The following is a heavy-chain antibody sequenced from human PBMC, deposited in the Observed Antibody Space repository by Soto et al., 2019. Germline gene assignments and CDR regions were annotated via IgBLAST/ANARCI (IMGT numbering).Heavy chain of an antibody. CDR1: GGSISSSSYY. J-gene: IGHJ5*02. CDR2: IYYSGST. D-gene: IGHD3-3*02. CDR3: ASPKIAFYNWFDP. V-gene: IGHV4-39*01. Sequence: QLQLQESGPGLVKPSETLSLTCTVSGGSISSSSYYWGWIRQPPGKGLEWIGSIYYSGSTYYNPSLKSRVTLSVDTCKNQFSLKLSSVTAADTAVYYCASPKIAFYNWFDPWGQGTLVTVSS.